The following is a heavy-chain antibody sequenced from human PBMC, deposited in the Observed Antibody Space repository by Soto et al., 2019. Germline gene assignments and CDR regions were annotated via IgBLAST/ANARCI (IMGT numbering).Heavy chain of an antibody. D-gene: IGHD3-22*01. CDR3: APEQPRYYDTNGVDAFDI. J-gene: IGHJ3*02. V-gene: IGHV1-24*01. CDR2: FDREDDET. CDR1: GYTFTDLS. Sequence: ASVKVSCKASGYTFTDLSIHWVRQAPGKGLEWMGGFDREDDETVYAQNFQGRITMTEDTFTDTAYMELSSLRSEDTAVYYCAPEQPRYYDTNGVDAFDIWGQGTMVTVSS.